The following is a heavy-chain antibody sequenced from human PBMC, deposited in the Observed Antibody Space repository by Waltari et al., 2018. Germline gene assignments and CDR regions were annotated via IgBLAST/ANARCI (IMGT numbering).Heavy chain of an antibody. CDR2: ISWDGGST. CDR3: AKDRTSSGSVFDY. CDR1: GFTFDDYA. D-gene: IGHD6-19*01. J-gene: IGHJ4*02. Sequence: EVQLVESGGVVVQPGGSLRLSCSASGFTFDDYAMHWVRQAPGKGLEWVSLISWDGGSTYYADSVKGRFTISRDNSKNSLYLQMNSLRAEDTALYYCAKDRTSSGSVFDYWGQGTLVTVSS. V-gene: IGHV3-43D*04.